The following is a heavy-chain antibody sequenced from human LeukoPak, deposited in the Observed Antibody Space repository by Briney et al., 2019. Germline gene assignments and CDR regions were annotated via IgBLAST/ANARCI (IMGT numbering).Heavy chain of an antibody. CDR2: ISSSSSYI. D-gene: IGHD2-2*01. V-gene: IGHV3-21*01. CDR1: GFTFSSYS. Sequence: GGSLRLSCAASGFTFSSYSMNWVRQAPGKGLEWVSSISSSSSYIYYADSVKGRFTISRDNAKNSLYLQMNRLRAEDTAVYYCARHKCSSAACQMRYVFDIWGRGTMVTVSS. CDR3: ARHKCSSAACQMRYVFDI. J-gene: IGHJ3*02.